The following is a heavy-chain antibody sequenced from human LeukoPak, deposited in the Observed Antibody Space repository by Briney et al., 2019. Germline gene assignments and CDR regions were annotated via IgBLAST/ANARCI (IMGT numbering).Heavy chain of an antibody. V-gene: IGHV4-59*08. Sequence: SETLSLTCTVSGGSISSYYWSWIRQPPGKGLEWIGYIYYSGSTNYDPSLKSRVTISVDTSKNQFSLKLSSVTAADTAVYYCARRRCSSGWDYWGQGTLVTVSS. D-gene: IGHD6-19*01. J-gene: IGHJ4*02. CDR3: ARRRCSSGWDY. CDR2: IYYSGST. CDR1: GGSISSYY.